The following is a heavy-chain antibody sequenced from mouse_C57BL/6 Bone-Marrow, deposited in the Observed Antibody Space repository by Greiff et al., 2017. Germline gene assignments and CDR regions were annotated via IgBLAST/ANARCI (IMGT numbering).Heavy chain of an antibody. CDR3: ERGPWYFPAY. V-gene: IGHV1-82*01. CDR1: GYAFTSSC. D-gene: IGHD2-1*01. Sequence: VHLVESGPELVKPGASVKISCKASGYAFTSSCMNWVKQRPGKGLEWIGRIYPGGGGTNYNGKFKGKATLTADKSSSTAYMQLGGVTSEDSGVCFCERGPWYFPAYWGQGTLVTVSA. CDR2: IYPGGGGT. J-gene: IGHJ3*01.